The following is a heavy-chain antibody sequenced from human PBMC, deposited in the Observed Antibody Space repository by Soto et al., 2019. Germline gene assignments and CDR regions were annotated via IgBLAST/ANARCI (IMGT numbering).Heavy chain of an antibody. J-gene: IGHJ5*02. CDR3: ARLVIHMGKSHWFDP. CDR1: GYSFTSYW. CDR2: IYPGDPDT. V-gene: IGHV5-51*01. Sequence: PGESLKLSGKGSGYSFTSYWIGWLRQMPGKGLEWMGIIYPGDPDTRYSPSFQGQVTISADKSISTAYLQWNSLKASETAMYYCARLVIHMGKSHWFDPWGQGTLVTVSS. D-gene: IGHD3-16*02.